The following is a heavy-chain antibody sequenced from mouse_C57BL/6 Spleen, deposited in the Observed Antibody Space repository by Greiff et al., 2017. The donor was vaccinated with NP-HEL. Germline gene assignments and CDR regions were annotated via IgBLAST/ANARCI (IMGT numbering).Heavy chain of an antibody. J-gene: IGHJ3*01. CDR3: AIYDYDVAY. Sequence: EVHLVESGGGLVKPGGSLKLSCAASGFTFSDYGMHWVRQAPEKGLEWVAYISSGSSTIYYADTVKGRFTISRDNAKNTLFLQMTSLGSEDTTMYYCAIYDYDVAYWGQGTLVTVSA. V-gene: IGHV5-17*01. CDR1: GFTFSDYG. CDR2: ISSGSSTI. D-gene: IGHD2-4*01.